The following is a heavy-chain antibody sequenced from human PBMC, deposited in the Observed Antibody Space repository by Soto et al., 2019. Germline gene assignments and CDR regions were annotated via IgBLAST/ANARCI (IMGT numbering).Heavy chain of an antibody. Sequence: SETLSLTCTVSGGSISSYYWSWIRQPPGKGLEWIGYIYYSGSTNYNPSLKSRVTISVDTSKNQFSLKLSSVTAADTAVYYCARYSSSRYYYYGMDVWGQGTTVTVSS. CDR1: GGSISSYY. J-gene: IGHJ6*02. D-gene: IGHD6-13*01. CDR3: ARYSSSRYYYYGMDV. V-gene: IGHV4-59*01. CDR2: IYYSGST.